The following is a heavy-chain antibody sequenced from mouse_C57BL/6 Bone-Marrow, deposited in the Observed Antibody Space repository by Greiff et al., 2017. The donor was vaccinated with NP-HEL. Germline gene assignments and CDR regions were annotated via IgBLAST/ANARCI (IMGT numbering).Heavy chain of an antibody. CDR3: ARGDYYGAMDY. Sequence: VQLVESRAELVRPGTSVKMSCKASGYTFTNYWIGWAKQRPGHGLEWIGDIYPGGGYTNYNEKFKGKATLTADKSSSTAYMQFSSLTSEDSAIYYCARGDYYGAMDYWGQGTSVTVSS. CDR1: GYTFTNYW. J-gene: IGHJ4*01. V-gene: IGHV1-63*01. CDR2: IYPGGGYT. D-gene: IGHD1-1*01.